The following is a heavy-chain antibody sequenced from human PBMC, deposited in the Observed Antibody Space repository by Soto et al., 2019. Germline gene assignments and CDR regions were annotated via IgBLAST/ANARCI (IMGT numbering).Heavy chain of an antibody. V-gene: IGHV3-23*01. CDR3: AKCVISGSYWLYFDI. J-gene: IGHJ3*02. D-gene: IGHD1-26*01. CDR1: GFTFTNYV. CDR2: IDASGRST. Sequence: EVQMLESGGGLVQPGGSLRLSCAASGFTFTNYVLNWVRQAPGKGLEWVSSIDASGRSTDYADSVKGRFTVSRDNSKNTLYLQMNSLRAEDTAVYYCAKCVISGSYWLYFDIWGQGTMVTVSS.